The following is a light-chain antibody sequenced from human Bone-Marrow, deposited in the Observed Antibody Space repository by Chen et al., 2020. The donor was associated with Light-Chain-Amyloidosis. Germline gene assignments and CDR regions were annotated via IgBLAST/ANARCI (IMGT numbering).Light chain of an antibody. Sequence: DLVMTPSPDSLAVSLGVLATINCTSTQSVLYSSNNNNYLAWYQQKPGQPPRLLIYWASTRESGVPARFSGSGSGTDFTLTIRSLQAEDVAVYYCQQYFSTPLTFGQGTKLEIK. J-gene: IGKJ2*01. V-gene: IGKV4-1*01. CDR3: QQYFSTPLT. CDR2: WAS. CDR1: QSVLYSSNNNNY.